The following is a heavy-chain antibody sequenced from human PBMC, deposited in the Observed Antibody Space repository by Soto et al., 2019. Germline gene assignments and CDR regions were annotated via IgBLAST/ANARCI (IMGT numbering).Heavy chain of an antibody. CDR1: GGSISSGGYY. CDR3: ARSNDMIVGATTGWFDP. V-gene: IGHV4-31*03. D-gene: IGHD1-26*01. J-gene: IGHJ5*02. CDR2: IYYSGST. Sequence: TLSLTCTVSGGSISSGGYYWSWIRQHPGKGLEWIGYIYYSGSTYYNPSLKSRVTISVDTSKNQFSLKLSSVTAADTAVYYCARSNDMIVGATTGWFDPWGQGTLVTVSS.